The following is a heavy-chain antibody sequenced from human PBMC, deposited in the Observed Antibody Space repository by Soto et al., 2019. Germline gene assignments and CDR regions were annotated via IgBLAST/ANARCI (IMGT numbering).Heavy chain of an antibody. Sequence: QVQLVQSGAEVKKPGSSVKVSCKASGGTFSSYTINWVRQAPGQGLEWMGRIIPILDIANYAQKFQGRVTITADKSTSTAYMELSSLRSEDTAVYYCAKGACTSTSCYYYYYYMDVWGKGTTVTVSS. V-gene: IGHV1-69*02. D-gene: IGHD2-2*01. J-gene: IGHJ6*03. CDR3: AKGACTSTSCYYYYYYMDV. CDR2: IIPILDIA. CDR1: GGTFSSYT.